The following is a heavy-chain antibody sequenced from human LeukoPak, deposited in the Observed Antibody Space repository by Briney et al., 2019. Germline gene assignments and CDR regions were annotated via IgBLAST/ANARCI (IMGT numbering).Heavy chain of an antibody. CDR3: ASDVLRYFDWTHFDY. V-gene: IGHV4-39*01. Sequence: SETLSLTCTVSGGSISSSSYYWGWIRQPPGKGLEWIGSIYYSGSTYYNPSLKSRVTISVDTSKNQFSLKLSSVTAADTAVYYCASDVLRYFDWTHFDYWGQGTLVTVSS. D-gene: IGHD3-9*01. CDR2: IYYSGST. J-gene: IGHJ4*02. CDR1: GGSISSSSYY.